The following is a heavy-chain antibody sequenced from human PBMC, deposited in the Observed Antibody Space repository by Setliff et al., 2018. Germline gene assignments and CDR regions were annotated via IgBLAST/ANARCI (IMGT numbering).Heavy chain of an antibody. J-gene: IGHJ6*03. CDR3: ARVLGVDFQYYYLDI. CDR1: GGTFQNYG. D-gene: IGHD2-21*01. V-gene: IGHV1-69*13. Sequence: SVKVSCKASGGTFQNYGLTWVRQAPGQGLEWMGGIIPIFGTTNYAHSFKGRVTFTADDSTSTAYTDLSRLTSEDTAVYYCARVLGVDFQYYYLDIWGKGTTVTVSS. CDR2: IIPIFGTT.